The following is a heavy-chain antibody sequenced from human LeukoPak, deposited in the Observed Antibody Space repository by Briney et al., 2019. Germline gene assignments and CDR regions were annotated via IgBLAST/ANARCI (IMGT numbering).Heavy chain of an antibody. Sequence: ASVRVSCKVSGYSLTELSMHWVRQAPGKGLEWMGGFDPRNGGTYFAQNFQGRVTLTEGTSTDTSSMELRSLKSDDTAVYYCTTSDRQFCSPSSCYMPFDYWGQGSLVTVSS. CDR2: FDPRNGGT. J-gene: IGHJ4*02. V-gene: IGHV1-24*01. CDR3: TTSDRQFCSPSSCYMPFDY. CDR1: GYSLTELS. D-gene: IGHD2-2*02.